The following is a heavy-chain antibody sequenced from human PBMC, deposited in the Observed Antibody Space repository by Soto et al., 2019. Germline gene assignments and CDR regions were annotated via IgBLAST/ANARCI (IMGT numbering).Heavy chain of an antibody. CDR2: INPSGGDT. J-gene: IGHJ2*01. CDR3: ARATNLVSWHFDI. Sequence: QVQLVQSGAEVKKPGASVKVSCKASGYSFTSYYLHWVRQAPGQGLECLGRINPSGGDTTYAQKFKGRVTMTRDTSTNTVYMELGSLTSEDTAVYYCARATNLVSWHFDIWGRGTLATVSS. V-gene: IGHV1-46*01. CDR1: GYSFTSYY. D-gene: IGHD2-8*01.